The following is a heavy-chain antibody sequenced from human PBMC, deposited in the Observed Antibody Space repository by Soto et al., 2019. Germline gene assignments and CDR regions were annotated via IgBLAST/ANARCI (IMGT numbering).Heavy chain of an antibody. CDR3: ARDRIYCGGDWNDGNFEY. Sequence: ASVKVSCKASGYTFTSYYMHWVRQAPGQGLEWMGIINPSGGSTSYAQKFQGRVTMTRDTSTSTVYMELSSLRSEDTAVYYCARDRIYCGGDWNDGNFEYWGQGTQVTSPQ. J-gene: IGHJ4*02. CDR2: INPSGGST. D-gene: IGHD2-21*02. V-gene: IGHV1-46*01. CDR1: GYTFTSYY.